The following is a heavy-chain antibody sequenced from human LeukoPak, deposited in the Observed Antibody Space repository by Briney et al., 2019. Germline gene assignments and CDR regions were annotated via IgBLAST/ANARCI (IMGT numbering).Heavy chain of an antibody. V-gene: IGHV3-74*01. CDR3: VQADGD. D-gene: IGHD4-17*01. CDR2: ISTDGTMT. J-gene: IGHJ4*02. CDR1: GFSLSSSW. Sequence: GGSLRLSCAASGFSLSSSWMHWFRQAPGKGLVWVSLISTDGTMTNYADSVKGRFTISRDLAKNTLYLQMNSLRVEDTAAYHCVQADGDWGQGTRVTVSS.